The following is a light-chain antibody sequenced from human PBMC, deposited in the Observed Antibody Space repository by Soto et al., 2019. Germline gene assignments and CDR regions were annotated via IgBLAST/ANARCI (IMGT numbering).Light chain of an antibody. CDR3: QQRSNWPPIT. Sequence: EIVMTQSPATLPVSPGEGGTLSCRASQSISGNLAWYQQKPGQAPRRLIYGASTRATGIPARFSGSGSGTDFTLTISSLEPEDFAVYYCQQRSNWPPITFGQGTRLEIK. J-gene: IGKJ5*01. V-gene: IGKV3-11*01. CDR2: GAS. CDR1: QSISGN.